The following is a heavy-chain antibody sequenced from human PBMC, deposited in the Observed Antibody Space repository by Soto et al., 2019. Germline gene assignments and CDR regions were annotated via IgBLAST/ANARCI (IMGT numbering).Heavy chain of an antibody. CDR1: GFTFSSFG. CDR3: ARDELRWKETDAFDI. D-gene: IGHD4-17*01. V-gene: IGHV3-33*01. CDR2: IWYDGSNQ. Sequence: QVQLVESGGGVVQPGRSLRLSCAASGFTFSSFGMHWVRQAPGKGLEWVAGIWYDGSNQYYVGSVKGRFTVSRDNSKNTVYLQMNSLRAEDTAVYYCARDELRWKETDAFDIWGQGTMVTVSS. J-gene: IGHJ3*02.